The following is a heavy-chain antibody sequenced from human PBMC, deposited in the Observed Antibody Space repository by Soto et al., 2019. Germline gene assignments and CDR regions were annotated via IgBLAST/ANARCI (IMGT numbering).Heavy chain of an antibody. CDR1: GYTFSTYD. Sequence: QVQLVQSGAEVKKPGASVKVSCKASGYTFSTYDISWVRQAPGQGLEWMGWISAYNGNTIYSQKLQGRVTMTTDTSTSTAYMELRSLRSDDTAVYYCARAKDIVLVPAAMGYYYYVMDVWGQGTTVTVSS. D-gene: IGHD2-2*01. V-gene: IGHV1-18*01. J-gene: IGHJ6*02. CDR2: ISAYNGNT. CDR3: ARAKDIVLVPAAMGYYYYVMDV.